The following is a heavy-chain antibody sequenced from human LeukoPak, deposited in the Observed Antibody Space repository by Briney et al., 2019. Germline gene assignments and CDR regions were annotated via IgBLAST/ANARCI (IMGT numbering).Heavy chain of an antibody. CDR2: ISAYNGNT. CDR3: ARHGGSYAYNWFDP. V-gene: IGHV1-18*01. D-gene: IGHD1-26*01. Sequence: ASVKVSCKASGYTFTSYGISWVRQAPGQGLEWMGWISAYNGNTNYAQKLQGRVTMTTDTSTSTDYMELRSLRSDDTAVYYCARHGGSYAYNWFDPWGQGTLVTVSS. CDR1: GYTFTSYG. J-gene: IGHJ5*02.